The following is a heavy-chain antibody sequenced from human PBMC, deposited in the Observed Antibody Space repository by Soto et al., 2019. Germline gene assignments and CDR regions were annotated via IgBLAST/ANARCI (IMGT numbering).Heavy chain of an antibody. D-gene: IGHD4-17*01. CDR2: INAGSGYT. V-gene: IGHV1-3*01. CDR3: ASGLPAYFDN. CDR1: GYTFTSYS. J-gene: IGHJ4*02. Sequence: ASVKVSCKASGYTFTSYSMHWVRQAPGQSREWLGWINAGSGYTTYSQKFQGRVTLTRDTSATTAYMELSSLRSEDTAVYYCASGLPAYFDNWGQGTLVTVSS.